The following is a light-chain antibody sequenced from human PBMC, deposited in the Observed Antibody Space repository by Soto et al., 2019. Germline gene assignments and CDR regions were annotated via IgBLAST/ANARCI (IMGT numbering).Light chain of an antibody. CDR2: AAS. Sequence: DIQMTQSPSSVSASVGDRVTITCRASQGISSCLAWYQQKPGKAPKLLIYAASSLQSGVPSRFCGSGSGTDFTRTIISLQPEDFATYYCQQANSFPFTFGPGTKVDIK. J-gene: IGKJ3*01. V-gene: IGKV1-12*01. CDR3: QQANSFPFT. CDR1: QGISSC.